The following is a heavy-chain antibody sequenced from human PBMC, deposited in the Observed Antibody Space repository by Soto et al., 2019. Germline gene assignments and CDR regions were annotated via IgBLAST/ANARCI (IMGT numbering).Heavy chain of an antibody. D-gene: IGHD3-10*01. CDR2: ISPYNGQR. Sequence: VQSGAAVRKPGASVHVSCRTSGSPFINYGVRWVRPAPGQGLAWMGWISPYNGQRNDAQKVQGRVTLTSDAATRAMYMELKSLRSDDTAMYYCVREVVWGATLVRGGRARGGDMGGQGTPVTVSS. J-gene: IGHJ4*03. V-gene: IGHV1-18*01. CDR1: GSPFINYG. CDR3: VREVVWGATLVRGGRARGGDM.